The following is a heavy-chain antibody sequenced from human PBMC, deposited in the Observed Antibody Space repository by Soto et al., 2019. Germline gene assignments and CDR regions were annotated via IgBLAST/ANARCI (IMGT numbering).Heavy chain of an antibody. J-gene: IGHJ4*02. D-gene: IGHD2-15*01. CDR2: IYYGGTT. CDR1: VEPMTGGYY. Sequence: SETLSLTCDVSVEPMTGGYYWGWIRQSPGKGLEWIGSIYYGGTTYYNPSLRSRLAISIDTSKNQFSLRLSSVTAADTALYYCARGWYYFGFWGQGTLVTVSS. CDR3: ARGWYYFGF. V-gene: IGHV4-38-2*01.